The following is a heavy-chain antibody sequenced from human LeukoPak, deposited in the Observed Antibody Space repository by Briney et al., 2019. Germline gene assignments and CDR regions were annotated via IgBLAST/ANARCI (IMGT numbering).Heavy chain of an antibody. D-gene: IGHD3-22*01. CDR2: IFPSGGEI. J-gene: IGHJ5*02. V-gene: IGHV3-23*01. Sequence: PGGSLRLSCATSGFTFSSYAMSWVRQAPGKGLEWVSSIFPSGGEIHYADSVRGRFTISRDNSKSTLSLQMNSLRSDDTAVYYCARGGTMIVVAPVEYNWFDPWGQGTLVTVSS. CDR3: ARGGTMIVVAPVEYNWFDP. CDR1: GFTFSSYA.